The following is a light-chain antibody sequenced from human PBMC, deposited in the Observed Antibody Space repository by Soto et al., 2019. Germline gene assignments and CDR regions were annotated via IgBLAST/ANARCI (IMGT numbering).Light chain of an antibody. J-gene: IGLJ1*01. Sequence: QSALTQPPSASGSPGQSVTISCTGTNSDVGGYNYVSWYQQHPGKAPKLMIYEVSKRPSGVPDRFSGSKSGNTASLTVSGLQAEDEADYYCSSYAGSNNLYVFGTGTKLNVL. CDR1: NSDVGGYNY. V-gene: IGLV2-8*01. CDR2: EVS. CDR3: SSYAGSNNLYV.